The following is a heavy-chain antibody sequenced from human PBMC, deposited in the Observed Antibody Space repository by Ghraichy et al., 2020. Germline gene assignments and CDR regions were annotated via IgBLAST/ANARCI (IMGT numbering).Heavy chain of an antibody. J-gene: IGHJ6*02. CDR1: GFTVSSNY. V-gene: IGHV3-53*01. D-gene: IGHD2-2*01. CDR3: ARGLVVPAATSYGMDV. CDR2: IYSGGST. Sequence: GGSLRLSCAASGFTVSSNYMSWVRQAPGKGLEWVSVIYSGGSTYYADSVKGRFTISRDNSKNTLYLQMNSLRAEDTAVYSCARGLVVPAATSYGMDVWGQGTTVTVSS.